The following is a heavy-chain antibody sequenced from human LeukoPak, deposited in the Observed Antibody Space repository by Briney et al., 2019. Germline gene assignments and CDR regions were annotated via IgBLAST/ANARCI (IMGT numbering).Heavy chain of an antibody. CDR1: GFIFSNYG. Sequence: GGSLGLSCAASGFIFSNYGMNWVRQAPGKGLEWVSTINANGANTWYADSVRGRFTISRDTSKNTLSLLMNSLRADYTALYYCATELSVGTSLHYVYWGQGVLVTVSS. CDR3: ATELSVGTSLHYVY. J-gene: IGHJ4*02. V-gene: IGHV3-23*01. CDR2: INANGANT. D-gene: IGHD3-16*01.